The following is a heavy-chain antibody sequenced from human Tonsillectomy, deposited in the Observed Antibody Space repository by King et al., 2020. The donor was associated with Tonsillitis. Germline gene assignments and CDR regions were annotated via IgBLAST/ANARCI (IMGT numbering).Heavy chain of an antibody. CDR1: GCTFSNAW. V-gene: IGHV3-15*01. CDR2: IKSKTDGGTT. Sequence: VQLVESGGGLVKPGGSLRLSCAASGCTFSNAWMSWVRQAPGKGLEWVVRIKSKTDGGTTDYAAPVKGRFTISRDDSKNTLYLQMNSLKTEDTAVYYCTTDEGAAAADWGQGTLVTVSS. D-gene: IGHD6-13*01. J-gene: IGHJ4*02. CDR3: TTDEGAAAAD.